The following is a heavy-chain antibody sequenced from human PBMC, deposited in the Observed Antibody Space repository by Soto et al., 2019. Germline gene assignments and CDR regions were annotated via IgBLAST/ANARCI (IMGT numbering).Heavy chain of an antibody. CDR1: GYTFTSYG. V-gene: IGHV1-18*04. D-gene: IGHD3-10*01. Sequence: ASVKVSCKASGYTFTSYGISWVRQAPGQGLEWMGWISAYNGNTNYAQKLQGRVTMTTDTSTSTAYMELRSLRSDDTAVYYCARPNKLLWFGELPYPPDYWGQGTLVTVSS. CDR3: ARPNKLLWFGELPYPPDY. J-gene: IGHJ4*02. CDR2: ISAYNGNT.